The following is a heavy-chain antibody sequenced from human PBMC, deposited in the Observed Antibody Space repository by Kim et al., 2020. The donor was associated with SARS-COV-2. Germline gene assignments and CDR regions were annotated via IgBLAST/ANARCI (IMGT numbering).Heavy chain of an antibody. CDR2: IYYSGAN. Sequence: SETLSLTCSVSSGSISIIGYHWGWIRQSPGKGLEWIGSIYYSGANYYSSSLKNRISISVDTSKNQFFLRLRSVTAADTAVYFCARLAGGDIGPVDLWGRGTLVTVSS. V-gene: IGHV4-39*01. CDR3: ARLAGGDIGPVDL. CDR1: SGSISIIGYH. D-gene: IGHD3-16*01. J-gene: IGHJ2*01.